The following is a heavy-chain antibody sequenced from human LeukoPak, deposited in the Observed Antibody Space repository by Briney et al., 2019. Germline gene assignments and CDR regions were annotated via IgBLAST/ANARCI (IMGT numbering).Heavy chain of an antibody. Sequence: GGSLRLSCAASGFTFNRYAMNWVRQAPGKGLAWVSAITTSGGSTYYADSVKGRSTISRDNSKQTLYLQMNSLRAEDTAVYYCATGWYPEYWGQGTLVTVSS. D-gene: IGHD6-19*01. CDR1: GFTFNRYA. J-gene: IGHJ4*02. V-gene: IGHV3-23*01. CDR2: ITTSGGST. CDR3: ATGWYPEY.